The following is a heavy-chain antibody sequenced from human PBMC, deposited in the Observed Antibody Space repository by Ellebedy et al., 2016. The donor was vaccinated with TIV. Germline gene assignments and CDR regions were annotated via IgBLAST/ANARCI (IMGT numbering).Heavy chain of an antibody. V-gene: IGHV4-59*01. D-gene: IGHD5-18*01. J-gene: IGHJ3*02. CDR3: ARDPGYSYGHAFDI. Sequence: SRVTISLDTSKNQFSLRLSSVTAADTAVYYCARDPGYSYGHAFDIWGQGTMVTVSS.